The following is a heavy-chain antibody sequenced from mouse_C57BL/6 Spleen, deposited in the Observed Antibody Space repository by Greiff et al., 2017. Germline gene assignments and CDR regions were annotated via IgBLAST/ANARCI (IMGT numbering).Heavy chain of an antibody. V-gene: IGHV14-3*01. CDR2: IDPANGNT. D-gene: IGHD2-4*01. J-gene: IGHJ1*03. CDR1: GFNIKNTY. CDR3: ARDDYDGDWYFDV. Sequence: VQLKESVAELVRPGASVKLSCTASGFNIKNTYMHWVKQRPEQGLEWIGRIDPANGNTKYAPKFQGKATITADTSSNTAYLQLSSLTSEDTAIYYCARDDYDGDWYFDVWGTGTTVTVSS.